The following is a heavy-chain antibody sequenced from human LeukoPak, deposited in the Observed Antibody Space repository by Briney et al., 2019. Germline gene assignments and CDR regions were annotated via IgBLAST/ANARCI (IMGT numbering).Heavy chain of an antibody. V-gene: IGHV3-30*02. J-gene: IGHJ3*02. CDR3: AKSLYPDAFDI. CDR2: VRFDGSDK. D-gene: IGHD2-8*01. Sequence: GGSLRLPCAASGFTFRSHDMHWVRQAPGKGLEWVTFVRFDGSDKKYADSVKGRFTISRDNSKNTLFLQMISLRDEDTAVYYCAKSLYPDAFDIWGQGTMVTVS. CDR1: GFTFRSHD.